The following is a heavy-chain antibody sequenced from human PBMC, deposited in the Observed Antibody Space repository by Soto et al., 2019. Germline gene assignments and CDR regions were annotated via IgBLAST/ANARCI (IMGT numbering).Heavy chain of an antibody. J-gene: IGHJ4*02. D-gene: IGHD3-22*01. V-gene: IGHV1-69*06. CDR3: ARGWYYYDSSGYAFDY. CDR2: IIPIFGTA. CDR1: GDTFSSYA. Sequence: SVKVSCKASGDTFSSYAISWVRQAPGQGLEWMGGIIPIFGTANYAQKFKGRVTITADKSTSTAYMELISLRSEDTAMYYCARGWYYYDSSGYAFDYWGQGTQVTVS.